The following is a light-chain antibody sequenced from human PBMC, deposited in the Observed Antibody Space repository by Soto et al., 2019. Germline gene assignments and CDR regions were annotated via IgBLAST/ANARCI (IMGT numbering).Light chain of an antibody. CDR3: QQYNSYSYT. V-gene: IGKV1-5*03. J-gene: IGKJ2*01. CDR2: KAS. Sequence: DIQMTQSPSTLSASVGDRVTITCQASQSMNRWLAWYQQKPGKAPKLLIYKASSLESGVPSRFSGSGSGTEFTLTISSLQPDDFATYYCQQYNSYSYTFGQGTKLEIK. CDR1: QSMNRW.